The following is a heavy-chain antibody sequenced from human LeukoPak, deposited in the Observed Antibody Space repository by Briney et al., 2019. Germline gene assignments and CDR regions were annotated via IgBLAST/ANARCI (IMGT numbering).Heavy chain of an antibody. CDR2: IHYSSST. CDR1: VGSISSFY. D-gene: IGHD1-26*01. Sequence: SETLSLTRTLSVGSISSFYWTWIPAPPGKGLEWIGYIHYSSSTNYNPSLKNRVTISVDKSKNQFSLKLSSVTAADMAVYYCARLVLGATAYFDCWGQGTLVTVSS. V-gene: IGHV4-59*08. CDR3: ARLVLGATAYFDC. J-gene: IGHJ4*02.